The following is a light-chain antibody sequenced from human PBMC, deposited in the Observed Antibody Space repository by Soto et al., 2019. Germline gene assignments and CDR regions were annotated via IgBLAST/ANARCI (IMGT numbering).Light chain of an antibody. V-gene: IGKV2-40*01. Sequence: DIVMPQTPPSLPVTPGEPASISCRSSQSLLDRDDGNMYLDWYVQKPGQSPQLLIYTVSYRAPGVPDRFSGIGSGTDFTLKISRVEADDVGVYYCMQRLEFPLTFGGGTKVDNK. J-gene: IGKJ4*01. CDR2: TVS. CDR3: MQRLEFPLT. CDR1: QSLLDRDDGNMY.